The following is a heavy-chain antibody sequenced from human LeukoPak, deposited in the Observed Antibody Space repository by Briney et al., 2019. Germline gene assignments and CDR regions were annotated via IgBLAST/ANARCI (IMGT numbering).Heavy chain of an antibody. V-gene: IGHV1-2*02. CDR1: GYTFTDYY. D-gene: IGHD3-3*01. J-gene: IGHJ4*02. CDR3: ARTDRGFDFWSGYYPGDY. CDR2: INPNSGGT. Sequence: ASVKVSCKASGYTFTDYYMHWVRQAPGQGLEWMGWINPNSGGTNYAQKFQGRVTMTRDTSISTAYMELSRLRSDDTAVYYCARTDRGFDFWSGYYPGDYWGQGTLVTVSS.